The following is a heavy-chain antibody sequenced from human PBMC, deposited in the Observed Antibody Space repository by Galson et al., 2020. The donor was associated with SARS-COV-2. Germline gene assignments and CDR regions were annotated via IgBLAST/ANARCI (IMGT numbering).Heavy chain of an antibody. D-gene: IGHD5-12*01. CDR2: IRPDGSEK. Sequence: TGGSLRLSCAASGFTISTYWMSWVRQAPGKGLEWVANIRPDGSEKLYADSLKGRFTISRDNTKNSLHLQINSLTAEDTAVYYCARDGGHGYDFDYWGQGTLVTVSS. CDR1: GFTISTYW. J-gene: IGHJ4*02. V-gene: IGHV3-7*01. CDR3: ARDGGHGYDFDY.